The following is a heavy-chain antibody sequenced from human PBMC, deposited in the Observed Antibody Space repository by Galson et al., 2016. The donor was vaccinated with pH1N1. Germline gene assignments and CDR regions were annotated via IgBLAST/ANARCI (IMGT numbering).Heavy chain of an antibody. CDR2: MYTSGTT. J-gene: IGHJ4*02. Sequence: TLSLTCTDSGGSISSSIYYWNWIRQPAGKGLEWIGRMYTSGTTTYNPSLESRVSISVDTSKNQFSLRLSSVTAADTAVYFCARDRVALTGIFDYWGQGALVTVSS. V-gene: IGHV4-61*02. CDR3: ARDRVALTGIFDY. CDR1: GGSISSSIYY. D-gene: IGHD3-10*01.